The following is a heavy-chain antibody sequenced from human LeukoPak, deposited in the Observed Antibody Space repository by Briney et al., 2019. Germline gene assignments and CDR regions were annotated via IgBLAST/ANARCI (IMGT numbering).Heavy chain of an antibody. Sequence: GGSLRLSCAASGFTLSTYWMHWVRQVPGKGLVWVSRINSDGSSTTHADYVKGRFTISRDNAKNTLYLQMNSLRAEDTAVYYCARDKYGGNSNAFDIWGQGTLVTVSS. D-gene: IGHD4-23*01. CDR3: ARDKYGGNSNAFDI. J-gene: IGHJ3*02. CDR1: GFTLSTYW. V-gene: IGHV3-74*01. CDR2: INSDGSST.